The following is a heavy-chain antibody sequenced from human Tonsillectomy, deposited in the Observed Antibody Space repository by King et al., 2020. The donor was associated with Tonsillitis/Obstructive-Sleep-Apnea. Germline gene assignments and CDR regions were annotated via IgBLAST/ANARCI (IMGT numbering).Heavy chain of an antibody. CDR1: GFSLSTSGVG. D-gene: IGHD3-3*01. CDR2: TYWDDDK. V-gene: IGHV2-5*02. J-gene: IGHJ4*02. CDR3: AHRKIFGLQIDY. Sequence: ITLKESGPTLVKPTQTLTLTCTFSGFSLSTSGVGVGWIRQPPGKALEWLALTYWDDDKRYSPSLKSRLTITKDTSKNQVVLTMTNMDPVDTATYYCAHRKIFGLQIDYWGQGTLVTVSS.